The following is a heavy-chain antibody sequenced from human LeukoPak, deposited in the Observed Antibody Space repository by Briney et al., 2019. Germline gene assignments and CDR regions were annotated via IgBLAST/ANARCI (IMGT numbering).Heavy chain of an antibody. CDR2: IYYSGST. D-gene: IGHD6-13*01. CDR3: ASGGSSPVDY. CDR1: GGSISSYY. V-gene: IGHV4-59*01. J-gene: IGHJ4*02. Sequence: SETLPLTCTVSGGSISSYYWSWIRQPPGKGLEWIGYIYYSGSTNYNPSLKSRVTISVDTSKNQFSLKLSSVTAADTAVYYCASGGSSPVDYWGQGTLVTVSS.